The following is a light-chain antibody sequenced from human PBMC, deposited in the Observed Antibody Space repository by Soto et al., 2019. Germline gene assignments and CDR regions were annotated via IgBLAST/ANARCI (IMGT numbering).Light chain of an antibody. V-gene: IGKV4-1*01. Sequence: DIVMTQSPGSLAVSLGERATINCKSSQSVLYSSNNKNYLAWYQQKPGQPPKLLIYWASTRESGVPDRFSGSGSGTEFTLTISSLQAEDVAVYYCQQYYSTPWTFGQGTRVEIK. CDR2: WAS. CDR1: QSVLYSSNNKNY. J-gene: IGKJ1*01. CDR3: QQYYSTPWT.